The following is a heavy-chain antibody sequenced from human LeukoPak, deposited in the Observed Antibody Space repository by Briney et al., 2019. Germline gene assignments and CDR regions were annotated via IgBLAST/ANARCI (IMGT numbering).Heavy chain of an antibody. CDR1: GGSFSGYY. CDR3: ARGSDIVVVVAANWRRVFDY. Sequence: SETLSLTCAVYGGSFSGYYWSWIRQPPGKGLEWIGEINHSGSTNYNPSLKSRVTISVDTSKNQFSLKLSSVTAADTAVYYCARGSDIVVVVAANWRRVFDYWGQGTLVTVSS. D-gene: IGHD2-15*01. V-gene: IGHV4-34*01. J-gene: IGHJ4*02. CDR2: INHSGST.